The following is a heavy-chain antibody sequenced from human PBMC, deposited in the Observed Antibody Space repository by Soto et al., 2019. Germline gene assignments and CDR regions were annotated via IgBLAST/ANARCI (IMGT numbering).Heavy chain of an antibody. Sequence: GGSLRLSCAAAGFTFSSYVMSWVRQAPGKGLEWVSGIVGSGATTYYADSVKGRFTISRDNSKSTLYLQMNSLRAEDTAAYYCAKGHYYASGNYYNGPGYWGQGT. V-gene: IGHV3-23*01. D-gene: IGHD3-10*01. CDR3: AKGHYYASGNYYNGPGY. J-gene: IGHJ4*02. CDR1: GFTFSSYV. CDR2: IVGSGATT.